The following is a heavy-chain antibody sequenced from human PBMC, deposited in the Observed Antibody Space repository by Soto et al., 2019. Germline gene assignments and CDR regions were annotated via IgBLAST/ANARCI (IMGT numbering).Heavy chain of an antibody. CDR1: GFTFSSYW. V-gene: IGHV3-74*01. D-gene: IGHD2-2*01. J-gene: IGHJ4*02. CDR2: INSDGSST. Sequence: EVQLVESGGGLVQPGGSLRLSCAASGFTFSSYWIHWVRQAPGKGLVWVLRINSDGSSTTYADSVKGRFTISRDNAKNTLYLQMTSLRAEDTAVYYCARVSREVVPAAIDSWGQGTLVTVSS. CDR3: ARVSREVVPAAIDS.